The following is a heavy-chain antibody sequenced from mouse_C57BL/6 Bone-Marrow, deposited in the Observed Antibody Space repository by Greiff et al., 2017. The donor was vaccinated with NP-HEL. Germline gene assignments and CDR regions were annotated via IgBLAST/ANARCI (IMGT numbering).Heavy chain of an antibody. CDR2: ISYDGSN. J-gene: IGHJ2*01. CDR1: GYSITSGYY. Sequence: EVQLQQSGPGLVKPSQSLSLTCSVTGYSITSGYYWNWIRQFPGNKLEWMGYISYDGSNNYNPSLKNRISITRDTSKNQFFLKLNSVTTEDTATYYGARDRDSSGLFDYWGQGTTLTVSS. CDR3: ARDRDSSGLFDY. D-gene: IGHD3-2*02. V-gene: IGHV3-6*01.